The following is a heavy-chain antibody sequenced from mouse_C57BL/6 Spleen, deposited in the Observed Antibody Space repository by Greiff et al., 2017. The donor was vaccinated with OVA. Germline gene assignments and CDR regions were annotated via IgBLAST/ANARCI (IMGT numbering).Heavy chain of an antibody. CDR1: GFTFSDYY. D-gene: IGHD2-3*01. J-gene: IGHJ4*01. CDR3: ARDGYYDYAIDY. Sequence: EVQLVESEGGLVQPGSSMKLSCTASGFTFSDYYMAWVRQVPEKGLEWVANINYDGSSTYYLDSLKSRFIISRDNAKNILYLQMSSLKSEDTATYYCARDGYYDYAIDYWGQGTSVTVSS. CDR2: INYDGSST. V-gene: IGHV5-16*01.